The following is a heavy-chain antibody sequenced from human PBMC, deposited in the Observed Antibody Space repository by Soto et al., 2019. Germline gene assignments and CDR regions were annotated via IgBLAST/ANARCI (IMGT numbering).Heavy chain of an antibody. CDR3: ARGRGAAADYFDF. CDR1: GFTFSDYY. CDR2: ISSSTSHT. D-gene: IGHD6-13*01. Sequence: QVQLVESGGGLVKPGGSLRLSCAVSGFTFSDYYMTWIRQAPGKGLEWVSYISSSTSHTNYADSVKGRFTISRDNAKNSLFLQMNRLRAEDTDVYYCARGRGAAADYFDFWGQGTLVTVSS. J-gene: IGHJ4*02. V-gene: IGHV3-11*05.